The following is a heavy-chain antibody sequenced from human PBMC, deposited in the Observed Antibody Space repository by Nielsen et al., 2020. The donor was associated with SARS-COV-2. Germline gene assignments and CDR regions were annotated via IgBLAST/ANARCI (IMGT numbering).Heavy chain of an antibody. CDR3: ARDLRFGEPDAFDI. CDR2: ISYDGSNR. J-gene: IGHJ3*02. CDR1: GFSFSSYG. V-gene: IGHV3-33*05. D-gene: IGHD3-10*01. Sequence: GESLKISCAASGFSFSSYGMHWVRQAPGKGLEWVAVISYDGSNRYYPDSVKGRFTISRDNSKNTLFLQMNSLRAEDTAVYYCARDLRFGEPDAFDIWGQGTMVTVSS.